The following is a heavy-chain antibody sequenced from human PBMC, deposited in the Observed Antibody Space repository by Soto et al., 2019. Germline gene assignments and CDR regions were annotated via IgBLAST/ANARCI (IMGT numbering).Heavy chain of an antibody. CDR1: GCTFSSYA. CDR2: ISGSGGST. CDR3: AKWLINGDSAQDNFDP. J-gene: IGHJ5*02. V-gene: IGHV3-23*01. D-gene: IGHD4-17*01. Sequence: GGALRLSWAASGCTFSSYAMSWGRQAPGKGLEWVSAISGSGGSTYYADSVKGRFTISRDNSKNTLYLQMNSLRAEDTAVYYCAKWLINGDSAQDNFDPWRHGALVT.